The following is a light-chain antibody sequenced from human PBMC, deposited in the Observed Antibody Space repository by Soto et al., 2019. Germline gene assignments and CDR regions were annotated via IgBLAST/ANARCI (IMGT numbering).Light chain of an antibody. CDR3: QQYGRTPLT. J-gene: IGKJ4*01. V-gene: IGKV3-20*01. CDR1: QSVGNNY. Sequence: EIVLTQSPGTLSLSPGEGATLSCRASQSVGNNYLAWYQQKPRQAPRFLMYDASTRATGIPDRFSGSGSGTDFTLTISRLESEDFAVYYCQQYGRTPLTFGGGTKVEIK. CDR2: DAS.